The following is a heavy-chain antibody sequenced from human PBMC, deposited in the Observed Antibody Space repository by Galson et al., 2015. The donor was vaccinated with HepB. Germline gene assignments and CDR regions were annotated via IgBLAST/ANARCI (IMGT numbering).Heavy chain of an antibody. CDR3: ARGGMATIGGPTFDY. J-gene: IGHJ4*02. V-gene: IGHV1-18*01. Sequence: VKVSCKASGYIFTRYTISWVRQAPGQGLEWMGWISAHNGNTDFVQKSQGRVTMTTDTSTSTAYLDLRSLRSGDTAVYYCARGGMATIGGPTFDYWGQGTLVTVSS. CDR1: GYIFTRYT. D-gene: IGHD5-24*01. CDR2: ISAHNGNT.